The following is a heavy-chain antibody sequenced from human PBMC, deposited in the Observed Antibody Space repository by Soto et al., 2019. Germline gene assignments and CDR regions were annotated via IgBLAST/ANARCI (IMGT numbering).Heavy chain of an antibody. CDR3: ARIRVDTAMYFNNYGMDV. CDR1: GFSLSDPGMC. V-gene: IGHV2-70*20. J-gene: IGHJ6*02. Sequence: SGPTLVNPTQTLTLTCTLSGFSLSDPGMCVSWVRHPPGKALEWLALIDWDDDKYYTTSRKTRLTIAKDTSKNQVILTMTNVAPVDIATYYCARIRVDTAMYFNNYGMDVWGQGTTVTVSS. D-gene: IGHD5-18*01. CDR2: IDWDDDK.